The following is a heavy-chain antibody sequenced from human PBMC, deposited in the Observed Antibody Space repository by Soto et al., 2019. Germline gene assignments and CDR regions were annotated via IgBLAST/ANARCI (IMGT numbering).Heavy chain of an antibody. D-gene: IGHD3-3*01. CDR1: GYTFTSYD. V-gene: IGHV1-8*01. CDR3: ARGSGSDYYYYYYGMDV. J-gene: IGHJ6*02. CDR2: MNPNSGNT. Sequence: ASVKVSCKASGYTFTSYDINWLRQATGQGLEWMGWMNPNSGNTGYAQKFQGRVTMTRNTSISTAYMELSSLRSEDTAVYYCARGSGSDYYYYYYGMDVWGQGTTVTVSS.